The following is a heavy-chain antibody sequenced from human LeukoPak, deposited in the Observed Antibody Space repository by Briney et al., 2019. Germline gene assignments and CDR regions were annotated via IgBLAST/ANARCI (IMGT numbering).Heavy chain of an antibody. J-gene: IGHJ2*01. CDR3: ARDQWRGYCSGGSCYSDWYFDL. Sequence: ASVKVSCKASGYTFTSYGISWVRQAPGQGLEWMGWISAYNGNTNYAQKLQGRVTMTTDTSTSTAYMELRSLRADDTAVYYCARDQWRGYCSGGSCYSDWYFDLWGRGTLVTVSS. CDR1: GYTFTSYG. D-gene: IGHD2-15*01. V-gene: IGHV1-18*01. CDR2: ISAYNGNT.